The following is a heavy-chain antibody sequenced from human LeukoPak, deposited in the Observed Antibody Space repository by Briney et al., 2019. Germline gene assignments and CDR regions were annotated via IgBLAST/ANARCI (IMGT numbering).Heavy chain of an antibody. CDR3: ARRGVTMVRGVISYMDV. CDR2: ISAYNGNT. J-gene: IGHJ6*03. D-gene: IGHD3-10*01. Sequence: ASVKVSCKASGYTFTSYGISWVRQAPGQGLEWMGWISAYNGNTNYAQKLQGRVTMTTDTSTSTAYMELRSLRSDDTAVYYCARRGVTMVRGVISYMDVWGKGTTVTISS. V-gene: IGHV1-18*01. CDR1: GYTFTSYG.